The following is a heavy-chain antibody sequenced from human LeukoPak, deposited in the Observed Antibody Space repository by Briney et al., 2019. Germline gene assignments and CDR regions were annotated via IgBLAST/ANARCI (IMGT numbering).Heavy chain of an antibody. J-gene: IGHJ3*01. CDR2: ISSGSSYI. CDR1: GFTFSSYN. D-gene: IGHD2-15*01. CDR3: ARHGGNAFDV. V-gene: IGHV3-21*01. Sequence: GGSLRLSCAASGFTFSSYNMNWVRQAPGEGLEWVSSISSGSSYIYYADSVKGRFTISRDNAKNSLYLQMNSLRAEDTALYYCARHGGNAFDVWGQGTMVTVSS.